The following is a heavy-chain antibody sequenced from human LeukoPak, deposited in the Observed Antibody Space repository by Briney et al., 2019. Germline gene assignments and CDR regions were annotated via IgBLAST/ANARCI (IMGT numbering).Heavy chain of an antibody. Sequence: GVPLSLSCTASSFTVCTIHMLWPRQPPGKALEGFSVIYNTGNTYNADSVKGRFTISRHNSKNTVYLQMTNLRAEDTAMYYCARVDTTLSHKLDYWRQGTVVT. J-gene: IGHJ4*02. CDR1: SFTVCTIH. V-gene: IGHV3-53*04. CDR3: ARVDTTLSHKLDY. D-gene: IGHD1-1*01. CDR2: IYNTGNT.